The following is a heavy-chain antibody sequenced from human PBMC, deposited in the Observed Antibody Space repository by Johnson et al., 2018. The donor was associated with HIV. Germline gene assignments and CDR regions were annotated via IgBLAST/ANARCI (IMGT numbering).Heavy chain of an antibody. CDR2: IKHDGSEK. V-gene: IGHV3-7*05. J-gene: IGHJ3*02. Sequence: VQLVESGGGVVQPGGSLRLSCAASGFTFSSYWMSWVRQAPGKGLEWVANIKHDGSEKYYVDFVKGRFTISRDNAKNSLYLQMNSLRAGDTAVYYCARKADAIDIWGQGTMVTVSS. CDR1: GFTFSSYW. CDR3: ARKADAIDI.